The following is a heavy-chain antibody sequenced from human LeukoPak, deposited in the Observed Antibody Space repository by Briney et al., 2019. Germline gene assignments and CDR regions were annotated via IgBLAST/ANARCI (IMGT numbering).Heavy chain of an antibody. CDR2: ISGSGGST. V-gene: IGHV3-23*01. CDR1: GYTFSSYA. Sequence: GGSLRLSCAASGYTFSSYAMSWDRQAPGKGLEWVSAISGSGGSTYYADSVKGRFTISRDNSKNTLYLQMNSLRAEDTAVYYCAKEDLWFGEIPSYYYGMDVWGQGTTVTVSS. CDR3: AKEDLWFGEIPSYYYGMDV. D-gene: IGHD3-10*01. J-gene: IGHJ6*02.